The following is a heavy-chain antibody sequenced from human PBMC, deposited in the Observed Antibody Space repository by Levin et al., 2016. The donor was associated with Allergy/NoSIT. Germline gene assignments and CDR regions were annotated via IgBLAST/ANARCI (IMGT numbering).Heavy chain of an antibody. D-gene: IGHD3-3*01. CDR2: IYHSGST. CDR1: GGSISSGGYS. V-gene: IGHV4-30-2*01. J-gene: IGHJ5*02. CDR3: AREFEDFWSGYPGGWFDP. Sequence: SETLSLTCAVSGGSISSGGYSWSWIRQPPGKGLEWIGYIYHSGSTYYNPSLKSRVTISVDRSKNQFSLKLSSVTAADTAVYYCAREFEDFWSGYPGGWFDPWGQGTLVTVSS.